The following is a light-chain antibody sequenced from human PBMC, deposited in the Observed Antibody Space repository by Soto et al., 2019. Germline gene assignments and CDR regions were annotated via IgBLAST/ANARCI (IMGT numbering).Light chain of an antibody. V-gene: IGLV2-14*03. CDR3: ASYTYTSPYV. Sequence: QSALTQPASVSGSPGQSITISCAGISNDFGGYNYVSWCQQHPGRVPKLLIYDDSNRPSGVSNRFSGSKSGNTASLTISGLQAEDEADYYCASYTYTSPYVFGIGTKVTVL. J-gene: IGLJ1*01. CDR1: SNDFGGYNY. CDR2: DDS.